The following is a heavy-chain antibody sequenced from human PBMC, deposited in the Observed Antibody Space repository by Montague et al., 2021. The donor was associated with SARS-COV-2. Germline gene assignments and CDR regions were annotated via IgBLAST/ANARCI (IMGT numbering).Heavy chain of an antibody. CDR2: ILHSGTA. D-gene: IGHD2/OR15-2a*01. CDR1: GGSINTYIC. CDR3: AKDDSLSLAALDS. Sequence: SETLSLTCAVSGGSINTYICWSWVRQAPRKGLEWLGEILHSGTANYNPSLKSRVTISVDKSRNEFSLKLSSLTAADTAVYFCAKDDSLSLAALDSWGQGTLVTVSS. J-gene: IGHJ4*02. V-gene: IGHV4-4*02.